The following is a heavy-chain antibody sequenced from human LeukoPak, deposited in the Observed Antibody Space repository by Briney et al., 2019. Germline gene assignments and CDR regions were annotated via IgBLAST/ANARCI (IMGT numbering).Heavy chain of an antibody. CDR1: GFTFSSYW. Sequence: GGSLRLSCAASGFTFSSYWTTWVRQTPGKGLEWVANIKQDGSEKYYVDSVKGRFTISRDNAKNSLYLQMNSLRAEDTAVYYCARRGSSSWPNWFDPWGQGTLVTVSS. CDR2: IKQDGSEK. CDR3: ARRGSSSWPNWFDP. D-gene: IGHD6-13*01. V-gene: IGHV3-7*03. J-gene: IGHJ5*02.